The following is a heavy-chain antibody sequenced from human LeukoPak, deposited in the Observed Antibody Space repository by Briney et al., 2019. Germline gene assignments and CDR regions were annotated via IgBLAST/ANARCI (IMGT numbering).Heavy chain of an antibody. D-gene: IGHD5-24*01. CDR3: ARNRDGYNSFDY. CDR2: IYYSGSS. J-gene: IGHJ4*02. Sequence: SETLSLTCTVSGGSISSYYWSWIRQPPGKGLEWIGYIYYSGSSYYNPSLRSRVTISVDTSKNHFSLKLSSVTAADTAVYYCARNRDGYNSFDYWGQGTLVTVSS. V-gene: IGHV4-59*12. CDR1: GGSISSYY.